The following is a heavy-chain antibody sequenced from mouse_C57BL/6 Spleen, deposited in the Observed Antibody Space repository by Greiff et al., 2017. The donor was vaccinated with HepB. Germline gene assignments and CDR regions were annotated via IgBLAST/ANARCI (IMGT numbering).Heavy chain of an antibody. V-gene: IGHV8-12*01. CDR2: IYWDDDK. CDR3: ARSENGNSPFDY. CDR1: GFSLSTSGMG. J-gene: IGHJ2*01. D-gene: IGHD2-1*01. Sequence: QVQLKESGPGILQSSQTLSLTCSFSGFSLSTSGMGVSWIRQPSGKGLEWLAHIYWDDDKRYNPSLKSRLTISKDTSRNQVFLKITSVDTADTATYYCARSENGNSPFDYWGQGTTLTVSS.